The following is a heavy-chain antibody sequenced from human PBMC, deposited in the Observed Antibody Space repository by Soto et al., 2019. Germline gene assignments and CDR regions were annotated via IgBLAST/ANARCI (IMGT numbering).Heavy chain of an antibody. J-gene: IGHJ4*02. CDR1: GFIFSRDG. Sequence: QVQLVESGGGVVQPGTSLTLSCAASGFIFSRDGMHWVRQAPGKGLEWVAGISYHGSDIYYADSVKGRFTISRDNSKNTVYLQMNSLRPEDTALYYCAKPKGAAIPFDSWGEGTLGTVSS. V-gene: IGHV3-30*18. D-gene: IGHD2-21*01. CDR3: AKPKGAAIPFDS. CDR2: ISYHGSDI.